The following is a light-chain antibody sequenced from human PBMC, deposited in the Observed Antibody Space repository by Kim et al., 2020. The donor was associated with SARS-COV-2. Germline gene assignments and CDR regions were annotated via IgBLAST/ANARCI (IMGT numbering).Light chain of an antibody. CDR2: RNN. V-gene: IGLV10-54*02. CDR3: SALDSSLVRV. J-gene: IGLJ3*02. CDR1: SNIVGNQG. Sequence: LRQTATLTCTGNSNIVGNQGAAWLQQHQGHPPKLLSYRNNNRPSGISERFSASRSGNTASLTITGLQPEDEADYYCSALDSSLVRVFGGGTQLTVL.